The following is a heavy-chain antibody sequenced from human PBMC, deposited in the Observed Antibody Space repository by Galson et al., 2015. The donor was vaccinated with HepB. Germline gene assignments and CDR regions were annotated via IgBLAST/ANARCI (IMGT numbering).Heavy chain of an antibody. CDR1: GGSISSYY. D-gene: IGHD3-22*01. J-gene: IGHJ4*02. CDR2: IYYSGST. CDR3: ARQGGKSDYDSSGYYWDFGY. V-gene: IGHV4-59*08. Sequence: ETLSLTCTVSGGSISSYYWSWLRQPPGKGLEWIGYIYYSGSTSYNPSLWSRVTISVDTSKNQFSLKLSSVTAADTAVYYCARQGGKSDYDSSGYYWDFGYWGRGTLFTVSS.